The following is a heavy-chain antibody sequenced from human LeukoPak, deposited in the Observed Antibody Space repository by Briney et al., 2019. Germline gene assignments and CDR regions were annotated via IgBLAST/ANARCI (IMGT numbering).Heavy chain of an antibody. D-gene: IGHD6-19*01. V-gene: IGHV3-7*01. Sequence: PGGSLRLSCAVSGFTFSSYWMSWVRQAPGKGLEWVANIKQDGSEKYYVDSVKGRFTISRDNAKNSLYLQMNSLRAEDTAVYYCARDGGIAVAGNGPWVNYFDYWGQGTLVTVSS. J-gene: IGHJ4*02. CDR3: ARDGGIAVAGNGPWVNYFDY. CDR2: IKQDGSEK. CDR1: GFTFSSYW.